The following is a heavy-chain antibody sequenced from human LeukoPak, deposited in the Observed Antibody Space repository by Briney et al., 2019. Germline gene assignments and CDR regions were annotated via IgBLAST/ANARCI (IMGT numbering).Heavy chain of an antibody. J-gene: IGHJ4*02. Sequence: GGSLRLSCAASGFTFRSYSMNWVRQAPGKGLEWVSYISSSSSTSTISYADSVRGRFTISRDNAKNSLYLQMISLRDEDTAVYYCAGEGYGYGPTLGYWGQGTQVTVSS. CDR3: AGEGYGYGPTLGY. CDR2: ISSSSSTSTI. D-gene: IGHD5-18*01. V-gene: IGHV3-48*01. CDR1: GFTFRSYS.